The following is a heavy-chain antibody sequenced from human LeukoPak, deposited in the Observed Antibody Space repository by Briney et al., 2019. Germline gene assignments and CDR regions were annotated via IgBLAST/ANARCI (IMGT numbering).Heavy chain of an antibody. CDR2: IYYSGST. D-gene: IGHD7-27*01. CDR1: GGSIGSGGYY. CDR3: AKAGDQLYYGMDV. Sequence: SETLSLTCTVSGGSIGSGGYYWSWIRQHAGKGLEWIGYIYYSGSTYYNPSLKSRVTISVDTSKNQFSLKLSSVTAADTAVYYCAKAGDQLYYGMDVWGQGTTVTVSS. V-gene: IGHV4-31*03. J-gene: IGHJ6*02.